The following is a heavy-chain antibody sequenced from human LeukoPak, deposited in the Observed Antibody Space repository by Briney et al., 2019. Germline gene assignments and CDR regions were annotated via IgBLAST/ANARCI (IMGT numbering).Heavy chain of an antibody. CDR2: MNPNSGNT. V-gene: IGHV1-8*01. Sequence: ASVKVSCKASGYTFTSYDINWVRQATGQGLEWMGWMNPNSGNTGYAQKLQGRVTMTTDTSTSTAYMELRSLRSDDTAVYYCAREDYYDSGSNDYWGQGTLVTVSS. CDR1: GYTFTSYD. J-gene: IGHJ4*02. CDR3: AREDYYDSGSNDY. D-gene: IGHD3-22*01.